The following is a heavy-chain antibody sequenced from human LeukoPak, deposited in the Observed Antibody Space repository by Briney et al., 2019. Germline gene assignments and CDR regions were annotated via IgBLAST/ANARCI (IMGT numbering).Heavy chain of an antibody. CDR3: ARLIEDFWSGYLTYYYYYYMDV. D-gene: IGHD3-3*01. Sequence: PGGSLRLSCAASGFTFSSYGMHWVRQAPGKGLEWVAFIRYDGSKKYYADSVKGRFTISRDNAKNSLYLQMNSLRAEDTAVYYCARLIEDFWSGYLTYYYYYYMDVWGKGTTVTVSS. CDR1: GFTFSSYG. CDR2: IRYDGSKK. J-gene: IGHJ6*03. V-gene: IGHV3-30*02.